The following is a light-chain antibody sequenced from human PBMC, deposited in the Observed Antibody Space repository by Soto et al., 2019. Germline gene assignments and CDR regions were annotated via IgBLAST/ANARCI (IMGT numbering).Light chain of an antibody. V-gene: IGLV2-14*03. CDR3: TSWTTSTTMI. CDR2: DVN. Sequence: QSALTQPASVSGSPGQSITISCTGTRSDIGAYNFVSWYQQHPGKAPKLMLYDVNIRPSGVSNRFSGSKSGNTASLTISGLKAEDEADYYCTSWTTSTTMIFGGGTQMTVL. CDR1: RSDIGAYNF. J-gene: IGLJ7*01.